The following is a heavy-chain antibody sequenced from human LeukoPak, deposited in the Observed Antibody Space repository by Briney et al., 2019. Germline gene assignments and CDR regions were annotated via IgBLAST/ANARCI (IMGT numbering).Heavy chain of an antibody. V-gene: IGHV3-33*06. CDR3: AKAPVRDHLHPYDY. J-gene: IGHJ4*02. CDR2: IWYDGSNK. Sequence: PGGSLRLSCAASGFTFRNHGMHWIRQAPGKGLEWVAIIWYDGSNKYYAASVNGRFTISRDNSKNTLYLQMNSLRAEDTAIYYCAKAPVRDHLHPYDYWGQGTLVTVSS. D-gene: IGHD4-11*01. CDR1: GFTFRNHG.